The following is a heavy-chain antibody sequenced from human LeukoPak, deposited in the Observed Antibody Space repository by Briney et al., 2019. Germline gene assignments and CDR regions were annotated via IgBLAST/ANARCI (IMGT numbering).Heavy chain of an antibody. J-gene: IGHJ3*02. D-gene: IGHD5-24*01. Sequence: PSETLSLTCTVSGGSISSGGYYWSWIRQHPGKGLEWIGYIYYSGSTYYNPSLKSRCTISVDTSKNQFSLKLSSVTAADTAVYYCARGGYKPPKAFDIWGQGTMVTVSS. CDR3: ARGGYKPPKAFDI. CDR1: GGSISSGGYY. CDR2: IYYSGST. V-gene: IGHV4-31*03.